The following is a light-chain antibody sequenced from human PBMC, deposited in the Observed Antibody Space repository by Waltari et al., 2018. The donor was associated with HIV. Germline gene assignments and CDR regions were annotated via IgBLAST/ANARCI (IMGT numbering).Light chain of an antibody. CDR3: QQYHSYSS. CDR1: QRISRY. Sequence: DIQMTQSPSSLSASVGDTVSITCRASQRISRYLNWYRQKPGAAPELLIYAASSLQRGVPSRFSGSGSGTDFTLTISALQPEDFATYYCQQYHSYSSFGQGTKVEIK. J-gene: IGKJ1*01. CDR2: AAS. V-gene: IGKV1-39*01.